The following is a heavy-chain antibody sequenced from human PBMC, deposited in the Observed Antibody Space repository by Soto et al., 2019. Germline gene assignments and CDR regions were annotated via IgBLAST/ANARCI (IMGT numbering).Heavy chain of an antibody. CDR2: INHSGST. J-gene: IGHJ6*02. Sequence: PSETLSLTCAVYGGSFSGYYWSWIRQPPGKGLEWIGEINHSGSTNYNPSLKSRVTISVDTSKNQFSLKLSSVTAADTAVYYCARSGGLRYFDWQQDSMDVWGQGTTVT. CDR3: ARSGGLRYFDWQQDSMDV. CDR1: GGSFSGYY. V-gene: IGHV4-34*01. D-gene: IGHD3-9*01.